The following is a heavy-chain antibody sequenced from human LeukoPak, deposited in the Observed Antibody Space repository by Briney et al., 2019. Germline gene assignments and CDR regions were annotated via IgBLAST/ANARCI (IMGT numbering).Heavy chain of an antibody. CDR2: IRSDGREI. D-gene: IGHD5-18*01. V-gene: IGHV3-7*02. CDR3: ARAVGQLWLDY. CDR1: GFTFSDYW. Sequence: PGGSLRLSCAASGFTFSDYWMSWVRQAPGRGLEWVANIRSDGREIFSVDSVKGRFTISRDNAENSLFLQMNSLRAEDTAVYYCARAVGQLWLDYWGQGTLVTVSS. J-gene: IGHJ4*02.